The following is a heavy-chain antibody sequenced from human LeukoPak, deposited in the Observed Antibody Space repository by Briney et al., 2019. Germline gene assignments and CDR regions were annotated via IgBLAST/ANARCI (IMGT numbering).Heavy chain of an antibody. V-gene: IGHV1-8*02. D-gene: IGHD3-9*01. J-gene: IGHJ4*02. CDR1: GYTFTSYG. CDR3: ARGRYYSILTTYTPPNY. CDR2: MNPNSGDT. Sequence: GASVKVSCKASGYTFTSYGINWVRQATGQGLEWMGCMNPNSGDTVYAQKFQGRVTMTRNTSTSTAYMEVSSLRSEDTAVYYCARGRYYSILTTYTPPNYWGQGTLVTVSS.